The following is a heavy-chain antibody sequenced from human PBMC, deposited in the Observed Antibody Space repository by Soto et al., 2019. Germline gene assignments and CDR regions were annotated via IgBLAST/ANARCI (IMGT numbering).Heavy chain of an antibody. CDR3: ASSGDYLQNYGMDV. V-gene: IGHV4-30-4*01. Sequence: SETLSLTCTVSGGSISSGDYYWSWIRQPPGKGLEWIGYIYYSGSTYYNPSLKSRVTISVDTSKNQFSLKLSSVTAADTAVYYCASSGDYLQNYGMDVWGQGTTVTVSS. CDR2: IYYSGST. J-gene: IGHJ6*02. D-gene: IGHD4-17*01. CDR1: GGSISSGDYY.